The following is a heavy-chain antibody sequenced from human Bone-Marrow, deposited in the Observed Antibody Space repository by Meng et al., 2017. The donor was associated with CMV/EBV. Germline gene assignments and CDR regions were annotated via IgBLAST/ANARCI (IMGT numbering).Heavy chain of an antibody. CDR3: ARAGDIAVAGSFDY. CDR1: GYTFTGYY. CDR2: INPNSGGT. Sequence: ASVKVSCKASGYTFTGYYMHWVRQAPGQGLEWMGWINPNSGGTNYAQKFQGRVTMTRVTSISTAYMELSRLRSDDTAVYYCARAGDIAVAGSFDYWGQGTLVTVSS. J-gene: IGHJ4*02. D-gene: IGHD6-19*01. V-gene: IGHV1-2*02.